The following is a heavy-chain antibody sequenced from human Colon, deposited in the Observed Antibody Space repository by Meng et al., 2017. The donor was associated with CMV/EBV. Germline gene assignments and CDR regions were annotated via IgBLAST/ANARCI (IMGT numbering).Heavy chain of an antibody. Sequence: ASVKVSCKSSGYTFTGYFIHWLRQAPGQGLEWMGCVNPDTGATYSAYKFHDRVTMTSDTSISTAYMDVTRLTSDDTAMYFCARGLRSSWCEYYFDYWAQGTLVTVSS. CDR1: GYTFTGYF. J-gene: IGHJ4*02. V-gene: IGHV1-2*02. D-gene: IGHD6-13*01. CDR3: ARGLRSSWCEYYFDY. CDR2: VNPDTGAT.